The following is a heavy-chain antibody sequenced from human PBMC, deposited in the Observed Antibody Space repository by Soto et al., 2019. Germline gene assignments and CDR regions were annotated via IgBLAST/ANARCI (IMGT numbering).Heavy chain of an antibody. CDR1: GGTFSSYT. J-gene: IGHJ4*02. Sequence: QVQLVQSGAEVKKPGSSVKVSCKASGGTFSSYTISWVRQAPGQGLEWMGRIIPILGIANYAQKFQGRVTITADKSTSTAYLELSSLRSEDTAVYYCARAEVGGFGELLRHYWGQGTLVTVSS. CDR2: IIPILGIA. CDR3: ARAEVGGFGELLRHY. D-gene: IGHD3-10*01. V-gene: IGHV1-69*02.